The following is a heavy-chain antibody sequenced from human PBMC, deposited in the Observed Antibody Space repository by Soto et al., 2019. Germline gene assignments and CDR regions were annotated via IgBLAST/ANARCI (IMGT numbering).Heavy chain of an antibody. CDR1: GFSLSTNGVG. J-gene: IGHJ4*02. D-gene: IGHD6-19*01. CDR2: IYWDADK. Sequence: GSGPTLVNPTQTLTLTCTFSGFSLSTNGVGVGWIRQPPGKALEWLTIIYWDADKRYSPSLKSRLTITKDTPRKQVVLTMTNMDPVDTATYFCARGTHMSVAGPYFFDYWCQGTLVTVSS. CDR3: ARGTHMSVAGPYFFDY. V-gene: IGHV2-5*02.